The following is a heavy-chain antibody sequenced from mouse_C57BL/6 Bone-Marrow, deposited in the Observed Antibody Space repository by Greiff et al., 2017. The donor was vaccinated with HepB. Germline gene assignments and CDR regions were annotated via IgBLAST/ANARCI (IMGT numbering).Heavy chain of an antibody. D-gene: IGHD2-10*01. Sequence: EVKLVESEGGLVQPGRSLKLSCTASGFTFSDYYMAWVRQVPEKGLEWVANINYDGSSTYYLDSLKSRFIISRDNAKNILYLQMSSLKSEDTATYYCARDRDLLHFDYWGQGTTLTVSS. CDR3: ARDRDLLHFDY. V-gene: IGHV5-16*01. CDR2: INYDGSST. J-gene: IGHJ2*01. CDR1: GFTFSDYY.